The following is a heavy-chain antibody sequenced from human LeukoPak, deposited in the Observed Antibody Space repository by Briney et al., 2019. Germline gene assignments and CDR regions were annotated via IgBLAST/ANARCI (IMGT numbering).Heavy chain of an antibody. Sequence: GGSLRLSCAASGFTFSSYGMHWVRQAPGKGLEWVAVISYDGSNKYYADSVKGRFTISRDNSKNTLYLQMNSLRAEDTAVYYCAMLPYYDSSGYYSFGGDYWGQGTLVTVSS. CDR3: AMLPYYDSSGYYSFGGDY. CDR2: ISYDGSNK. D-gene: IGHD3-22*01. V-gene: IGHV3-30*03. J-gene: IGHJ4*02. CDR1: GFTFSSYG.